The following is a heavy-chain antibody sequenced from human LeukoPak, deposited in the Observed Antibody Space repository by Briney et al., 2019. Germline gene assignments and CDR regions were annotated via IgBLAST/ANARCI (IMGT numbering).Heavy chain of an antibody. J-gene: IGHJ4*02. Sequence: SETLSLTCTVSGGSISSSTYYWGWFRQSPGKGLEWIGSIYYTGRTLYNPSLKSRVTISVDTSKSQFSLNLSSVTAADTAVYYCAKDPDLYYYDSSGYGTGYWGQGTLVTVSS. CDR1: GGSISSSTYY. CDR3: AKDPDLYYYDSSGYGTGY. D-gene: IGHD3-22*01. V-gene: IGHV4-39*07. CDR2: IYYTGRT.